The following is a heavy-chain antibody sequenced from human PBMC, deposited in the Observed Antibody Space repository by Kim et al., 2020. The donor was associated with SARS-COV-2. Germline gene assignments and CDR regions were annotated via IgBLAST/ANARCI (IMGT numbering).Heavy chain of an antibody. D-gene: IGHD4-17*01. J-gene: IGHJ4*02. V-gene: IGHV1-46*01. CDR3: ARASWGLATVAYFDY. Sequence: FQGRVTMTRDTSTNTVYMELSSLSYEDTAVYYCARASWGLATVAYFDYWGQGTLVTVSS.